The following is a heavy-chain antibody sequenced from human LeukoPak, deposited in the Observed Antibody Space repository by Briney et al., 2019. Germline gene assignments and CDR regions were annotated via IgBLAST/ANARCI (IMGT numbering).Heavy chain of an antibody. D-gene: IGHD2-2*01. CDR3: ARESTPAY. V-gene: IGHV4-59*01. J-gene: IGHJ4*02. Sequence: SETLSLTCTVSGGSLSNYYWSWIRQPPGKGLEWIGHIYYSGSTNYNPSLRSRVSMSVDTSKNQFSLNLSSVTAADTAVYYCARESTPAYWGQGTLVTVSS. CDR2: IYYSGST. CDR1: GGSLSNYY.